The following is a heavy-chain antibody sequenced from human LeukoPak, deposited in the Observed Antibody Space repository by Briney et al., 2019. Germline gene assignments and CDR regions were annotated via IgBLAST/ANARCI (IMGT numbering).Heavy chain of an antibody. CDR3: ARDGSGSYYFDY. CDR1: GGSISSSSYY. D-gene: IGHD3-10*01. V-gene: IGHV4-39*07. Sequence: SETLSLTCTVSGGSISSSSYYWGWIRQPPGKGLEWIGSIYYSGSIYYNPSLKSRVTISVDTSKNQFSLKLSSVTAADTAVYYCARDGSGSYYFDYWGQGTLVTVSS. CDR2: IYYSGSI. J-gene: IGHJ4*02.